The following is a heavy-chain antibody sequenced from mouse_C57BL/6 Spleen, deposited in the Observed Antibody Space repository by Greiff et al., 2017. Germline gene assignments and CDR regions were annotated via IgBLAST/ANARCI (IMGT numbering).Heavy chain of an antibody. D-gene: IGHD2-4*01. Sequence: EVQLVESGGGLVKPGGSLKLSCAASGFTFSSYAMSWVRQTPEKRLEWVATISDGGSYTYYPDNVKGRFTISRDNAKNNLYLQMSHLKSEDTAMYYCAREQDYDGVHFDYWGQGTTLTVSS. CDR1: GFTFSSYA. J-gene: IGHJ2*01. V-gene: IGHV5-4*01. CDR3: AREQDYDGVHFDY. CDR2: ISDGGSYT.